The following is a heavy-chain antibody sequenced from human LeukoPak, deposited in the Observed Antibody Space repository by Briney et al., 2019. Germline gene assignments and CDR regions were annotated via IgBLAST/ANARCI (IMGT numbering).Heavy chain of an antibody. V-gene: IGHV3-30*18. J-gene: IGHJ4*02. CDR3: EKDGRDYGDYVDY. CDR1: GFNFSNYR. CDR2: ISYEGSNK. Sequence: GRSLRLSCAASGFNFSNYRMHWVRQAPGKGLEWVAVISYEGSNKYYADSVKGRFTISRDNSKNTLYLQMKSLRAEDTAVYYCEKDGRDYGDYVDYWGQGTLVTVSS. D-gene: IGHD4-17*01.